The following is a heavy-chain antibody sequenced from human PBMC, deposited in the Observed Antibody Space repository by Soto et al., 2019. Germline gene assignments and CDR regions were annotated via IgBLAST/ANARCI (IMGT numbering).Heavy chain of an antibody. CDR2: IYYSGST. Sequence: QVQLQESGPGLVKPSQTLSLTCTVSGGSISSGDYYWSWIRQPPGKGLEWIGYIYYSGSTYYNPSLKSRVTISVDTSKNQFSLKLSSVTAADTAVYYCARVWFGELSGNWFDPWGQGTLVTVSS. CDR1: GGSISSGDYY. D-gene: IGHD3-10*01. J-gene: IGHJ5*02. CDR3: ARVWFGELSGNWFDP. V-gene: IGHV4-30-4*01.